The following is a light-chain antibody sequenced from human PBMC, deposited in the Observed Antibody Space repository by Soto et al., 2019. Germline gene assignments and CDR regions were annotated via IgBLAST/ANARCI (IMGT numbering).Light chain of an antibody. CDR3: CSYTTTTTWV. V-gene: IGLV2-14*01. Sequence: QSALTQPASVSGSPGQSITISCTGSTSDVGRYNYVSWYQQLPGKAPKLLIYEVRNRPSGISNRFSGSKSGNTASLTISDLQADDEATYYCCSYTTTTTWVFGGGTQLTVL. J-gene: IGLJ3*02. CDR2: EVR. CDR1: TSDVGRYNY.